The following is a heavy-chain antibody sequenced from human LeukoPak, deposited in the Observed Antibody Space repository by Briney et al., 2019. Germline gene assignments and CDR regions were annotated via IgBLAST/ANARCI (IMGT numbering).Heavy chain of an antibody. V-gene: IGHV3-13*01. J-gene: IGHJ4*02. CDR3: ARGWERGFDC. D-gene: IGHD1-26*01. CDR1: GFTLSTHD. CDR2: IGAAGGT. Sequence: PGGSLRLSCAASGFTLSTHDMGWVRQITGKGLEWVSAIGAAGGTYYPGSVKGRFTISRENAKNSLYLQMNSLRVGDTAVYYCARGWERGFDCWGQGTLVTVSS.